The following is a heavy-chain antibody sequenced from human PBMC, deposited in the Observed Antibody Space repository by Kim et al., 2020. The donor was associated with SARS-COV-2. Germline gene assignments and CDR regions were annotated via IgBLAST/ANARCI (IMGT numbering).Heavy chain of an antibody. CDR2: IWYDGSQE. CDR3: VRDGRASLEY. V-gene: IGHV3-33*08. J-gene: IGHJ4*02. Sequence: GGSLRLSCAASGFTFSSYGIHWVRQAPGKGLEWVAVIWYDGSQEYYGDSVRGRFTISRDNSKNTVYLQMNSLRAEDTAVYYCVRDGRASLEYWGQGTLVTVSS. CDR1: GFTFSSYG.